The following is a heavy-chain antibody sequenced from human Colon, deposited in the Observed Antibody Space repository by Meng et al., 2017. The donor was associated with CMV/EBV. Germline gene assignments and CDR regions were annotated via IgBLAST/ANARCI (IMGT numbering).Heavy chain of an antibody. CDR2: IKSKIDGGTT. D-gene: IGHD3-16*01. Sequence: SLRLSCDASGFTNAWMTWVRQAPGKGLEWVGRIKSKIDGGTTDYAAPVKGRFTISKDDSENMVYLQMNSLKTEDAAVYYCTSDSLRYWGQGTLVTVSS. CDR3: TSDSLRY. V-gene: IGHV3-15*07. J-gene: IGHJ4*02. CDR1: GFTNAW.